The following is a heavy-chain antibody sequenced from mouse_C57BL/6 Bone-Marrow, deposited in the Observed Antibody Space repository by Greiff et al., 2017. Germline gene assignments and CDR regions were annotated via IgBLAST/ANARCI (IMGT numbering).Heavy chain of an antibody. CDR1: GYSITSGYD. CDR2: ISYSGST. CDR3: ARGDDGYYHYAMDY. D-gene: IGHD2-3*01. J-gene: IGHJ4*01. Sequence: EVKLLESGPGMVKPSQSLSLTCTVTGYSITSGYDWHWIRHFPGNKLEWMGYISYSGSTNYNPSLKSRISITHDTSKNHFFLKLNSVTTEDTATYYCARGDDGYYHYAMDYWGQGTSVTVSS. V-gene: IGHV3-1*01.